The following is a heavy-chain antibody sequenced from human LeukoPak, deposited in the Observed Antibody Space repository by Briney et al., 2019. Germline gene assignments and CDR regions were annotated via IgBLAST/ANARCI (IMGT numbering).Heavy chain of an antibody. CDR3: ARTYGSRHNWFDP. D-gene: IGHD3-10*01. CDR2: IYYSGST. CDR1: GGSISSSSYY. V-gene: IGHV4-39*07. Sequence: SETLSLTCTVSGGSISSSSYYWGWIRQPPGKGLEWIGSIYYSGSTYYNPPLKSRVTISVDTSKNQFSLKLSSVTAADTAVYYCARTYGSRHNWFDPWGQGTLVTVSS. J-gene: IGHJ5*02.